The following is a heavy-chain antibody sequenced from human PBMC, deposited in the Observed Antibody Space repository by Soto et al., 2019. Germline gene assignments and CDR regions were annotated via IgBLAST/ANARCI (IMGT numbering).Heavy chain of an antibody. CDR3: ARDSHDYGDYVLDY. V-gene: IGHV4-31*03. J-gene: IGHJ4*02. Sequence: SETLSLTCTVSGGSISSGVYYLSWIRQHPGKGLEWIGYIYYSGSTYYNPSLKSRVTISVDTSKNQFSLKLSSVTAADTAVYYCARDSHDYGDYVLDYWGQGTLVTVSS. CDR1: GGSISSGVYY. CDR2: IYYSGST. D-gene: IGHD4-17*01.